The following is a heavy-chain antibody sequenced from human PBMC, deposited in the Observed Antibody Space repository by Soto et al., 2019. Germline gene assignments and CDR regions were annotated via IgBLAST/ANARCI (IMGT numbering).Heavy chain of an antibody. Sequence: QVQLVESGGGVVQPGRSLRLSCAACGFTFSNFGVQWVRQAPGKGLEWVASISYDGNIKYSADSVKGRFTISRDNSKNTLYLQMNSLRSEDPAVYYCARFWGPVTAAVDDYWGQGTLVTVSS. V-gene: IGHV3-30*03. CDR2: ISYDGNIK. J-gene: IGHJ4*02. CDR3: ARFWGPVTAAVDDY. D-gene: IGHD6-13*01. CDR1: GFTFSNFG.